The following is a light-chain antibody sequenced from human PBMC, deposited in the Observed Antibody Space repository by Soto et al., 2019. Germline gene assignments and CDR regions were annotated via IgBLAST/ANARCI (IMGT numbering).Light chain of an antibody. CDR3: LKANSFPHT. Sequence: DIQMTQSPSSVTASVGDRVTITCRASQGISGWLAWYQQKPGKAPKLLIYGASNLQGGVPSRFSGSGSGTDFTLTISSLQPEDFATYYCLKANSFPHTFGQGTKLEIK. CDR2: GAS. V-gene: IGKV1-12*01. CDR1: QGISGW. J-gene: IGKJ2*01.